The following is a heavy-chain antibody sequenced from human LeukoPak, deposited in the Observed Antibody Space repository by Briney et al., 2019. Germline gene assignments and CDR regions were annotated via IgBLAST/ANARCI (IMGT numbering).Heavy chain of an antibody. CDR2: ISSSSSDT. Sequence: PGGALRLSRAASGFTFSSYSMNWVRQAPGKGLEWVSSISSSSSDTYYADAVKGRFTISRDNAKNSLYLQMNSLRAEDAAVYYCARGGPAARRMADDYYGMDVWGQGTTVTVSS. CDR1: GFTFSSYS. V-gene: IGHV3-21*01. D-gene: IGHD2-2*01. CDR3: ARGGPAARRMADDYYGMDV. J-gene: IGHJ6*02.